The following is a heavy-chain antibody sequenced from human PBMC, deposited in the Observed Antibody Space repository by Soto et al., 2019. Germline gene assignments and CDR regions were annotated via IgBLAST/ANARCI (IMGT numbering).Heavy chain of an antibody. CDR2: IYSGGST. CDR1: GFTVSSNY. CDR3: ARDHSDYSNYVYYYYGMDV. J-gene: IGHJ6*02. D-gene: IGHD4-4*01. V-gene: IGHV3-66*01. Sequence: GSLRLSCAASGFTVSSNYMSWVRQAPGKGLEWVSVIYSGGSTYYADSVKGRFTISRDNSKNTLYLQMNSLRAEDTAVYYCARDHSDYSNYVYYYYGMDVWGQGTTVTVSS.